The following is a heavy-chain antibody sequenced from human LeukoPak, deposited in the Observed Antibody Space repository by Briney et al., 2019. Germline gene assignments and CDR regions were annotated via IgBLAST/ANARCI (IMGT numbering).Heavy chain of an antibody. CDR2: IKTDGSIT. CDR1: GFTFSSYW. Sequence: PGGSLRLSCAASGFTFSSYWMCWVRQDPGKGLAWVSCIKTDGSITAYAGSVKGRFTISRDNAKNTLYLQMNSLRADDTAVYYCARDGDAPMTDLHCWGERTLVTVS. J-gene: IGHJ4*02. D-gene: IGHD2-21*02. CDR3: ARDGDAPMTDLHC. V-gene: IGHV3-74*01.